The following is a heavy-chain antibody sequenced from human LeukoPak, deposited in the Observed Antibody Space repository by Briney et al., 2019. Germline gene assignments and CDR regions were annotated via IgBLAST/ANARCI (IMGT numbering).Heavy chain of an antibody. J-gene: IGHJ4*02. Sequence: PGRSLRLSCAASGFTFSSYGMHWVRQAPGKGLEWVTVISYDGSNKYYADSVKGRFATSRDNSNNTLYLQMNSLRAEDTAVYYCAKAWISHYFDYWGQGTLVTVSS. CDR1: GFTFSSYG. CDR2: ISYDGSNK. CDR3: AKAWISHYFDY. D-gene: IGHD5-12*01. V-gene: IGHV3-30*18.